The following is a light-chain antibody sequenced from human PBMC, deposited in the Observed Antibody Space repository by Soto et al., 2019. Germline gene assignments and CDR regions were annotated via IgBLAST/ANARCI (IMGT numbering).Light chain of an antibody. Sequence: SVLTQPASVSWSPGQSITISCTVTSSDVGGYNYVSWYRQHPGKAPKLMIYDVNNRPSGVSNRFSGSKSGNTASLTISGLQAEDEADYYCSSYTSSSTLVFGGGTKVTVL. V-gene: IGLV2-14*03. CDR3: SSYTSSSTLV. J-gene: IGLJ2*01. CDR1: SSDVGGYNY. CDR2: DVN.